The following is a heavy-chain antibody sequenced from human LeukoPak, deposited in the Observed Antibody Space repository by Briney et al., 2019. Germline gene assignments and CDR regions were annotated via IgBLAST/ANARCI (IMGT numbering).Heavy chain of an antibody. D-gene: IGHD4-17*01. J-gene: IGHJ4*02. V-gene: IGHV3-30*04. CDR3: ARLATTVTTTADY. Sequence: PGRSLRLSCAASGFTFSSYAMHWVRQAPGKGLEWVAVISYDGSNKYYADSVKGRFTISRDNSKNTLYLQMNSLRAEDTAVYYCARLATTVTTTADYWGQGTLVTVSS. CDR2: ISYDGSNK. CDR1: GFTFSSYA.